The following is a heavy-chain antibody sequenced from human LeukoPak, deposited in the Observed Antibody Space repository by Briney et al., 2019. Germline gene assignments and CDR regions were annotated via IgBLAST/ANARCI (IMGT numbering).Heavy chain of an antibody. J-gene: IGHJ4*02. V-gene: IGHV3-9*01. CDR2: LSWNAANI. Sequence: GGSLRLSCAASGFTFHDYAMHWVRQAPGKGLEWVLGLSWNAANIGYAESVRGRFTISRDNAGNSLYLQMNSLRPEDTALYYCAKALGSTVTTRTYFDYWGQGTLVTVSS. D-gene: IGHD4-17*01. CDR3: AKALGSTVTTRTYFDY. CDR1: GFTFHDYA.